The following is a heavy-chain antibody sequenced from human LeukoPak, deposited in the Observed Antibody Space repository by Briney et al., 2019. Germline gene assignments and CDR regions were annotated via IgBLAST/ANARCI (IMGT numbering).Heavy chain of an antibody. J-gene: IGHJ6*03. V-gene: IGHV1-2*02. D-gene: IGHD5/OR15-5a*01. CDR1: GYTFTSYD. Sequence: ASVKVSCKASGYTFTSYDINWVRQAPGQGLEWMGWINPNSGGSNYAQKFRGRVTMTRDTSISTAYMELSRLRSDDTAVYYCARGVTLYYYYMDVWAKGPRSPSP. CDR2: INPNSGGS. CDR3: ARGVTLYYYYMDV.